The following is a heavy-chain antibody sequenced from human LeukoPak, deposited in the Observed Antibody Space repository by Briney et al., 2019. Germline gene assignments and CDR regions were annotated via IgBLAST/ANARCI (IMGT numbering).Heavy chain of an antibody. CDR2: IYTSGST. D-gene: IGHD3-3*01. V-gene: IGHV4-61*02. CDR3: ARVSGYYYYMDV. J-gene: IGHJ6*03. CDR1: GGSISSGSYY. Sequence: SQTLSLTCTVSGGSISSGSYYWSWIRQPAGKGLEWIGRIYTSGSTNYNPSLKSRVTMSVDTSKNQFSLKLSSVTAADTAVYYCARVSGYYYYMDVWGKGTTVTVSS.